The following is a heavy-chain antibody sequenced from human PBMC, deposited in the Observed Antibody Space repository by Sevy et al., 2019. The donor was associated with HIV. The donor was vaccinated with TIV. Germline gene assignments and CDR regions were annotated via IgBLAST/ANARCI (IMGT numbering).Heavy chain of an antibody. D-gene: IGHD3-9*01. CDR2: ISYHGRDK. Sequence: GGSLRLSCVVSGITFSTSGMPGVRQAPGKGLEGVAVISYHGRDKFYADSVKGRSTISRDNSKNILYLQMISLRAEDTAVYYCAKDFTGYNGMDVWGQGTMVTVSS. V-gene: IGHV3-30*18. CDR3: AKDFTGYNGMDV. CDR1: GITFSTSG. J-gene: IGHJ6*02.